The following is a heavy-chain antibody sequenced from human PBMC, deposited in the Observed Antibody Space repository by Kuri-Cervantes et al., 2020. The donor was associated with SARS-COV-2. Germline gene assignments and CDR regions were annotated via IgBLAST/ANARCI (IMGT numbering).Heavy chain of an antibody. J-gene: IGHJ4*02. CDR1: GFTFSSYW. CDR2: INSDGSST. CDR3: ALLYNWNDLGDY. D-gene: IGHD1-1*01. V-gene: IGHV3-74*01. Sequence: GGSLRLSCAASGFTFSSYWMHWVRQAPGKGLVWVSRINSDGSSTSYADSVKGRFTISRDNAKNTLYLQMNSLRAEDTAVYYCALLYNWNDLGDYWGQGTLVTVSS.